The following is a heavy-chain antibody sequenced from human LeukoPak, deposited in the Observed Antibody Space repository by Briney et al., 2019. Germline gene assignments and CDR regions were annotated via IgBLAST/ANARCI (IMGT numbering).Heavy chain of an antibody. CDR1: GYSISSGYY. CDR2: IYHSGST. J-gene: IGHJ4*02. D-gene: IGHD7-27*01. V-gene: IGHV4-38-2*02. CDR3: ARVTGDLLDY. Sequence: PSETLSLTCTVSGYSISSGYYWGWTRQPPGNGLEWIGSIYHSGSTYYNPSLKSRVTISVDTSKNQFSLKLSSVTAAETAVYYCARVTGDLLDYWGQGTLVTVSS.